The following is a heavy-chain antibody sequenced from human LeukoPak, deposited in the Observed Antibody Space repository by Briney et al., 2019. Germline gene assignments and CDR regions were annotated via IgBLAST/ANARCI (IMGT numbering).Heavy chain of an antibody. V-gene: IGHV1-18*01. D-gene: IGHD3-22*01. CDR3: ARTYYYDSSGSWFDP. Sequence: ASVKVSCKASGYTFTSYDINWVRQAPGQGLEWMGWISAYNGNTNYAQKLQGRVTMTTDTSTSTAYMELRSLRSDDTAVYYCARTYYYDSSGSWFDPWGQGTLVTVSS. CDR1: GYTFTSYD. J-gene: IGHJ5*02. CDR2: ISAYNGNT.